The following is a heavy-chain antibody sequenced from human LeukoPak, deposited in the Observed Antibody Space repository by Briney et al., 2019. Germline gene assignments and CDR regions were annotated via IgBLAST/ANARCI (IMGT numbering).Heavy chain of an antibody. CDR2: INQSGSS. D-gene: IGHD3-10*01. Sequence: PSETLPLTCAVYGGSFSGYYWSWIRQPPGKGLEWIGEINQSGSSDYNPSLKSRVTMSVDTSKNQFSLKLSSVTAADTAVYYCARGELLWFGEDWFQHWGQGTLVTVSS. CDR3: ARGELLWFGEDWFQH. J-gene: IGHJ1*01. CDR1: GGSFSGYY. V-gene: IGHV4-34*01.